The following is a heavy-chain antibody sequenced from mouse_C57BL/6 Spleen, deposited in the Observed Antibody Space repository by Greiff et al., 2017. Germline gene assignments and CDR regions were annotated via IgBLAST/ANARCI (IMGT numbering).Heavy chain of an antibody. J-gene: IGHJ2*01. D-gene: IGHD1-1*02. CDR3: ARDGDGDSFDY. V-gene: IGHV1-53*01. Sequence: QVQLQQPGTELVKPGASVKLSCKASGYTFTSYWMHWVKQRPGQGLEWIGNINPSNGGTNYNEKFMSKATLTVDKSASTAYMQLSSLTSDDSAVYYCARDGDGDSFDYWGQGTTLTVSS. CDR2: INPSNGGT. CDR1: GYTFTSYW.